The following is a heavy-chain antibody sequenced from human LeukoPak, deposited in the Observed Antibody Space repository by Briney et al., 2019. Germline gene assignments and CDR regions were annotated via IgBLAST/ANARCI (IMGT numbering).Heavy chain of an antibody. Sequence: SETLSLTCTVSGGSISSYYWSWIRQPPGKGLEWIGYIYYSGSTNYNPSLKSRVTISVDTSKNQFSLKLSSVTAEDTAVYYCAREMGIVGATRRGHWFDPWGQGTLVTVSS. J-gene: IGHJ5*02. CDR2: IYYSGST. D-gene: IGHD1-26*01. CDR3: AREMGIVGATRRGHWFDP. CDR1: GGSISSYY. V-gene: IGHV4-59*01.